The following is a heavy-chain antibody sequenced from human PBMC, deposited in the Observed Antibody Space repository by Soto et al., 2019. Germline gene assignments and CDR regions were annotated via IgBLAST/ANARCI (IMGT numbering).Heavy chain of an antibody. D-gene: IGHD6-13*01. V-gene: IGHV3-23*01. J-gene: IGHJ6*02. CDR1: GFTFSSYA. CDR2: ISGSGGST. Sequence: VGSLRLSCAASGFTFSSYAMSWVRRAPGKGLEWVSAISGSGGSTYYADSVKGRFTISRDNSKNTLYLQMNSLRAEDTAVYYCAKASIAVAWYPDYYYGMDVWAQGTTVIVSS. CDR3: AKASIAVAWYPDYYYGMDV.